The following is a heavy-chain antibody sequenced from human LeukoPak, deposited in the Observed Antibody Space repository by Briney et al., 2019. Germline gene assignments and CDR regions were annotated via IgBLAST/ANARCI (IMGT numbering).Heavy chain of an antibody. CDR2: INHSGST. J-gene: IGHJ4*02. D-gene: IGHD1-26*01. CDR3: ARAGYTISYYSLDY. V-gene: IGHV4-34*01. CDR1: GGSFSGYY. Sequence: SETLSLTCAVYGGSFSGYYWSWIRQPPGKGLEWIGEINHSGSTNYNPSLKSRATISVDTSKNQFSLKLTSVTAADTAMYYCARAGYTISYYSLDYWGQGALVTVSS.